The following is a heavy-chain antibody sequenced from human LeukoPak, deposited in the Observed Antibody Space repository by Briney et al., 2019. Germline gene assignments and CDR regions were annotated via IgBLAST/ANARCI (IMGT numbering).Heavy chain of an antibody. J-gene: IGHJ4*02. Sequence: SETLSLTGAVYGGSFSGYYWSWIRQPPGKGLEWIGEINHSGSTNYNPSLKSRVTISVDTSKNQFSLKLSSVTAADTAVYYCARGSSSSGRLLDYWGQGTLVTVSS. CDR3: ARGSSSSGRLLDY. CDR2: INHSGST. CDR1: GGSFSGYY. V-gene: IGHV4-34*01. D-gene: IGHD6-13*01.